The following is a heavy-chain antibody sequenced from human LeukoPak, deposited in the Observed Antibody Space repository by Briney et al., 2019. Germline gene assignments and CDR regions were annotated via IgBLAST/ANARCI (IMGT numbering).Heavy chain of an antibody. CDR3: ARAVVPAAISAFDI. CDR1: GFTFSDYY. D-gene: IGHD2-2*01. V-gene: IGHV3-11*04. CDR2: ISSSGSTI. J-gene: IGHJ3*02. Sequence: GGSLRLSCAASGFTFSDYYMSWIRQAPGKGLEWVSYISSSGSTIYYADSVKGRFTISRDNAKNSLYLQMNSLRAEDTAVYYCARAVVPAAISAFDIWSQGTMVTVSS.